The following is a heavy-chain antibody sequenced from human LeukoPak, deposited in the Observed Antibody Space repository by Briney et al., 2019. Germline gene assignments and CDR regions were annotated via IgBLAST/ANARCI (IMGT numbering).Heavy chain of an antibody. CDR1: GFTFSSYS. CDR3: AKRLRGVVVPAACFDY. J-gene: IGHJ4*02. V-gene: IGHV3-21*04. D-gene: IGHD2-2*01. CDR2: ISTSSSYI. Sequence: GGSLRLSCAASGFTFSSYSMNWVRQAPGKGLEWVSSISTSSSYIYYADSVKGRFTISRDNSKNTLYLQMNSLRAEDTAVYYCAKRLRGVVVPAACFDYWGQGTLVTVSS.